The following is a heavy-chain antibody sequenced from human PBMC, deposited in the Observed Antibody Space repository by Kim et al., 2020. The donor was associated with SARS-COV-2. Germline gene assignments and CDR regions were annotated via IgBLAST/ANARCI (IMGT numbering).Heavy chain of an antibody. D-gene: IGHD2-21*02. Sequence: SVGGRFTTSRDNSRKTVYLKMNSLRAEDTAVYYCARLGPVTANYYYGMDVWGQGTTVTVSS. J-gene: IGHJ6*02. CDR3: ARLGPVTANYYYGMDV. V-gene: IGHV3-53*01.